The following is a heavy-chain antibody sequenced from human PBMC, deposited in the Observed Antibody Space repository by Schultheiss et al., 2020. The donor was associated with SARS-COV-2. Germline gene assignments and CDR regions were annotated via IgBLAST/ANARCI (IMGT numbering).Heavy chain of an antibody. CDR3: ARGDDDYGDYEWWFDT. J-gene: IGHJ5*02. D-gene: IGHD4-17*01. V-gene: IGHV3-7*03. Sequence: GESLKISCAASGFTFSSYAMSWVRQAPGKGLECVANINQDGSEKDYVDSVKGRFNISRDNAKNSLSLQINILRIEDTAVYYCARGDDDYGDYEWWFDTWGQGTLVTVSS. CDR2: INQDGSEK. CDR1: GFTFSSYA.